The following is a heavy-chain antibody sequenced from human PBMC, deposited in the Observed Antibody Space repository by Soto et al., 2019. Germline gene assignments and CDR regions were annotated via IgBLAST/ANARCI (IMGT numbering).Heavy chain of an antibody. Sequence: ASVKVSCKASGYTFTGYAMHWVRQAPGQRLEWMGWINAGNGNTKYSQKFQGRVTITRDTSASTAFLELSSLRSEDTAVYYCARAVAVPADFDYWGQGTLVTVSS. V-gene: IGHV1-3*01. CDR2: INAGNGNT. CDR3: ARAVAVPADFDY. CDR1: GYTFTGYA. D-gene: IGHD6-19*01. J-gene: IGHJ4*02.